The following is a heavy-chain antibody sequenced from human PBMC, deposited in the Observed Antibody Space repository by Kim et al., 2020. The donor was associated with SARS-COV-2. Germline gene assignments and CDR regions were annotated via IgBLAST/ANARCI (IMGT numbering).Heavy chain of an antibody. Sequence: SVKVSCKASGGTFSSYAISWVRQAPGQGLEWMGGIIPIFGTANYAQKFQGRVTITADESTSTAYMELSSLRSEDTAVYYCARSHYYDSSGYYYDLFDYWGQGTLVTVSS. J-gene: IGHJ4*02. CDR2: IIPIFGTA. CDR1: GGTFSSYA. D-gene: IGHD3-22*01. V-gene: IGHV1-69*13. CDR3: ARSHYYDSSGYYYDLFDY.